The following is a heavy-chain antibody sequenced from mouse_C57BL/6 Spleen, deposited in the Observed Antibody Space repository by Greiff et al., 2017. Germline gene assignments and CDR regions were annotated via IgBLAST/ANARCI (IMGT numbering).Heavy chain of an antibody. J-gene: IGHJ2*01. CDR3: ARVPYYGSRRGYFDY. CDR1: GFTFSSYA. Sequence: EVKLVESGGGLVKPGGSLKLSCAASGFTFSSYAMSWVRQTPEKRLEWVATISDGGSYTYYPDNVKGRFTISRDNAKNNLYLQMSHLKSEDTAMYYCARVPYYGSRRGYFDYWGQGTTLTVSS. V-gene: IGHV5-4*03. D-gene: IGHD1-1*01. CDR2: ISDGGSYT.